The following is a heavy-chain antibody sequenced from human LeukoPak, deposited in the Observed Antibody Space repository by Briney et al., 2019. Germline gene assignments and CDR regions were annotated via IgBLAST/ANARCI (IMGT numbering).Heavy chain of an antibody. J-gene: IGHJ4*02. CDR2: IYYSGST. V-gene: IGHV4-30-4*01. CDR1: GGSISSGDYY. Sequence: SETLSLTCTVSGGSISSGDYYWSWIRQPPGKGLEWIGYIYYSGSTYYNPSLKSRVTISVDTSKNQFSLKLSSVTAADTAVYYCARVLTVTTYYFDYWGQGTLVIVSS. CDR3: ARVLTVTTYYFDY. D-gene: IGHD4-17*01.